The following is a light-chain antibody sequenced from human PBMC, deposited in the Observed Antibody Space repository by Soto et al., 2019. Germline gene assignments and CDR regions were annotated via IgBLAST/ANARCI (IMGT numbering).Light chain of an antibody. CDR3: MQATQFPHN. V-gene: IGKV2-24*01. CDR1: QSLLDSDGETY. Sequence: EIVMTQTPLSSPVTLGQPASISCRSSQSLLDSDGETYLSWLQQRPGQPPRLLIYKTSSRFSGVPDRFSGSGAGTDFTLKISRVEVEDVGVYYCMQATQFPHNFGQGTKLEI. CDR2: KTS. J-gene: IGKJ2*01.